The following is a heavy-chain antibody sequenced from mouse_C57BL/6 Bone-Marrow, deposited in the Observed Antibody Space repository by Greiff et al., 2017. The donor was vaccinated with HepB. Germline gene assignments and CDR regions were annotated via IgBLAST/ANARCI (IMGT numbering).Heavy chain of an antibody. V-gene: IGHV3-6*01. J-gene: IGHJ3*01. CDR2: ISYDGSN. CDR3: ATSNYVSWFAY. Sequence: EVQLVESGPGLVKPSQSLSLTCSVTGYSITSGYYWNWIRQFPGNKLEWMGYISYDGSNNYNPSLKNRISITRETSKNQFFLKLNSVTTEDTATYYCATSNYVSWFAYWGQGTLVTVSA. D-gene: IGHD2-5*01. CDR1: GYSITSGYY.